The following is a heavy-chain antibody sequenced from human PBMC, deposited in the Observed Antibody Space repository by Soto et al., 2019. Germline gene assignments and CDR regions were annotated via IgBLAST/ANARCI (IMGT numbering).Heavy chain of an antibody. Sequence: EVQLLESGGGLVQPGGSLRLSCAASGFSFSTYAMGWLRQAPGKGLEWVSAISGNGGSTYYADSVKGRFTISRDNSKNTLYLLMNSLRADDTAVYYCAKENTGWYSNWGQGTPVTVSS. CDR1: GFSFSTYA. CDR2: ISGNGGST. D-gene: IGHD6-19*01. V-gene: IGHV3-23*01. CDR3: AKENTGWYSN. J-gene: IGHJ4*02.